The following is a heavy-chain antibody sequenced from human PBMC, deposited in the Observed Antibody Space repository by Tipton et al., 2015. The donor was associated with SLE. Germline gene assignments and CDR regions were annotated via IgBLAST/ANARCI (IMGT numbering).Heavy chain of an antibody. CDR2: IYYSGST. Sequence: TLSLTCTVSGGSISSSSYYWGWIRQPPGKGLEWIGSIYYSGSTYYNPSLKSRVTISVDTSKNQFSLKLSSVTAADTAVYYCAIGGGYCSSTSCLGAAFDIWGQGTMVTVSS. CDR3: AIGGGYCSSTSCLGAAFDI. CDR1: GGSISSSSYY. V-gene: IGHV4-39*07. J-gene: IGHJ3*02. D-gene: IGHD2-2*01.